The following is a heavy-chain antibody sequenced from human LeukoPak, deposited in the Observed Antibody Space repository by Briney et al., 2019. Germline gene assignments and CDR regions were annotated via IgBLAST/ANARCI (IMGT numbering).Heavy chain of an antibody. CDR3: ARAQLSAFDI. J-gene: IGHJ3*02. V-gene: IGHV4-59*08. CDR1: GGSFSGYY. CDR2: IYYSGST. Sequence: SETLSLTCAVYGGSFSGYYWSWIRQPPGKGLEWIGYIYYSGSTNYNPSLKSRVTISVDTSKNQFSLKLSSVTAADTAVYYCARAQLSAFDIWGQGTMVTVSS. D-gene: IGHD5-18*01.